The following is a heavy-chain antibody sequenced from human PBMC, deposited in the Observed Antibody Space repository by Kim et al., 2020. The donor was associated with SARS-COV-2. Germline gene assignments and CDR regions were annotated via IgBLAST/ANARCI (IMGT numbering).Heavy chain of an antibody. CDR1: GASINNYY. Sequence: SETLSLTCTVSGASINNYYWTWIRQPAGKGLEWIGRISTNGTTNCNPSLKNRVTMSLDTSKNQFSLRLSSVTAADTAVYYCSRVLWFGNSLDAFDIWGQG. J-gene: IGHJ3*02. D-gene: IGHD3-10*01. CDR2: ISTNGTT. V-gene: IGHV4-4*07. CDR3: SRVLWFGNSLDAFDI.